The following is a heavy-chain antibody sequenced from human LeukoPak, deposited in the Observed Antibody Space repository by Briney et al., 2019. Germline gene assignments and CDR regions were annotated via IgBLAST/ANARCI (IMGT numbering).Heavy chain of an antibody. D-gene: IGHD3-22*01. CDR3: ARDIGYYDSSGYYDAFDI. Sequence: ASVKVSCKASGYTFTGYYMHWVRQAPGQGLEWMGWINPNSGGTNYAQKFQGRVTMTRDTSISTAYMELSRLRSDDTAVYYCARDIGYYDSSGYYDAFDIWGRGTMVTVSS. CDR2: INPNSGGT. CDR1: GYTFTGYY. J-gene: IGHJ3*02. V-gene: IGHV1-2*02.